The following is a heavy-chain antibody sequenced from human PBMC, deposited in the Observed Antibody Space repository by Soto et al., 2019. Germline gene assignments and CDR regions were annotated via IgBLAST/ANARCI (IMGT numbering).Heavy chain of an antibody. J-gene: IGHJ4*02. V-gene: IGHV4-31*03. D-gene: IGHD5-12*01. Sequence: QVQLQESGPGLVKPSQTLSLTCTVSGGSISSGGYYWSWIRQHPGKGLEWIGYIYYSGSTYYNPSLKSRVTISVDTSKNQFSLKLSSVTAADTAVYYCARGGDGYNSVFIDYWGQGTLVTVSS. CDR1: GGSISSGGYY. CDR2: IYYSGST. CDR3: ARGGDGYNSVFIDY.